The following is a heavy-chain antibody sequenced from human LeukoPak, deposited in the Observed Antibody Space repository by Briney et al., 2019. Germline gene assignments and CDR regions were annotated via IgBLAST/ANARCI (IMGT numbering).Heavy chain of an antibody. J-gene: IGHJ5*02. V-gene: IGHV3-7*01. Sequence: PGGSLRLSCAASGFTFSSYWMSWVRKAPGKGLEWVANIKQDGSEKYYVDSVKGRFTISRDNAKNSLYLQMNSLRAEDTAVYYCAREVAARRLGSWFDPWGQGTLVTVSS. D-gene: IGHD6-6*01. CDR2: IKQDGSEK. CDR1: GFTFSSYW. CDR3: AREVAARRLGSWFDP.